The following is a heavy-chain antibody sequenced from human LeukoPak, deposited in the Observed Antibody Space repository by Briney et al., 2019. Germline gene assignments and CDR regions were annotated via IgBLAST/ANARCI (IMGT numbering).Heavy chain of an antibody. J-gene: IGHJ5*02. V-gene: IGHV3-53*01. CDR3: ARDRHWFDP. Sequence: PGGSLRLSCAASGFTFTSYSMSWVRQAPGKGLEWVSVIYSGGSTYYADSVKGRFTISRDNSKNTLYLQMNSLRAEDTAVYYCARDRHWFDPWGQGTLVTVSS. CDR2: IYSGGST. CDR1: GFTFTSYS.